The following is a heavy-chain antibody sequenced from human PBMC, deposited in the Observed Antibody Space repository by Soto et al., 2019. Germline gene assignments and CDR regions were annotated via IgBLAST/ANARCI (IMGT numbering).Heavy chain of an antibody. V-gene: IGHV4-59*01. D-gene: IGHD1-20*01. Sequence: QVQLQESGPGLVKPSETLSLTCIVSGGSISNYYWSWIRQPPGKGLEWIGYIYYRGSTNYNPSLKSRVTISVDTSKNQFSLMLSSVTAADTAVYYCARGGYNWNDVTDYWGQGTLVTVSS. J-gene: IGHJ4*02. CDR2: IYYRGST. CDR1: GGSISNYY. CDR3: ARGGYNWNDVTDY.